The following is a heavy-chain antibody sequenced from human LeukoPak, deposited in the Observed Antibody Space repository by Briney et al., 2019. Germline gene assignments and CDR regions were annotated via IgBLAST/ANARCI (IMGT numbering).Heavy chain of an antibody. CDR1: GGTFSSYA. D-gene: IGHD2-2*01. CDR2: IIPILGIA. CDR3: ARDRIVVVVSYYYYGMDV. Sequence: SVKVSCKASGGTFSSYAISWVRQAPGQGIEWMGRIIPILGIANYAQKFQGRVTITADKSTSTAYMELSSLRSEDTAVYYCARDRIVVVVSYYYYGMDVWGQGTTVTVSS. V-gene: IGHV1-69*04. J-gene: IGHJ6*02.